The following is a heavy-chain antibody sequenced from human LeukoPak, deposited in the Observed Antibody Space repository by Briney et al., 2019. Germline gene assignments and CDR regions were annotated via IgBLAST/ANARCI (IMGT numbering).Heavy chain of an antibody. CDR2: IIGSGSST. D-gene: IGHD5-24*01. V-gene: IGHV3-23*01. CDR3: AKDDAWLQYGN. Sequence: PGGTLRLSCAASGFTFSSYGMSWVRQAPGKGLQWVSVIIGSGSSTYYADSVKGRFTISRDNSKGTVYLQMNSLRPEDTAVYYCAKDDAWLQYGNWGRGTLVTVSS. CDR1: GFTFSSYG. J-gene: IGHJ4*02.